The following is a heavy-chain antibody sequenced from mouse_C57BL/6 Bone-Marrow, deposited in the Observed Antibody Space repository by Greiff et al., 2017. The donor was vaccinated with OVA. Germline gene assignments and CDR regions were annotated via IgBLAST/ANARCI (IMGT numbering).Heavy chain of an antibody. D-gene: IGHD1-1*01. CDR1: GYTFTSYW. J-gene: IGHJ1*03. V-gene: IGHV1-59*01. CDR2: IDPSDSYT. Sequence: QVQLQQPGAELVRPGTSVKLSCKASGYTFTSYWMHWVKQRPGQGLEWIGVIDPSDSYTNYNQKFKGKATLTVDTSSSTAYMQLSSLTSEDSAVYYCARDTTVLYWYFDVWGTGTTVTVSS. CDR3: ARDTTVLYWYFDV.